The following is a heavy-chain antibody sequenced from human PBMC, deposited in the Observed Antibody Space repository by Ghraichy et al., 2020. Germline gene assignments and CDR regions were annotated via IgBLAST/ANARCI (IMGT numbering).Heavy chain of an antibody. J-gene: IGHJ4*02. CDR2: INPNNGGT. CDR3: ARPGAYYFAY. CDR1: GHTFTGYY. Sequence: ASVKVSCKASGHTFTGYYMHWVRQAPGQGLEWMGRINPNNGGTKYAQKFQGRVTMASDSSVSTAYMELSSLRSDDTAIYYCARPGAYYFAYWGQGTLVTVSS. V-gene: IGHV1-2*06.